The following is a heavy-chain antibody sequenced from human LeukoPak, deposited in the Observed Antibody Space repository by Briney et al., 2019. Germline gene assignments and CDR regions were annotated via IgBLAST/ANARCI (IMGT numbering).Heavy chain of an antibody. CDR1: GFTFSSHS. Sequence: PGGSLRLSCAASGFTFSSHSMNWVRQAPGKGLEWVSYISSSSTIYYADSVKGRFTISRDNAKNSLYLQMNSLRDEDTAVYYCARDSLYCGGDCYEVSDYWGQGALVTVPS. CDR2: ISSSSTI. D-gene: IGHD2-21*01. CDR3: ARDSLYCGGDCYEVSDY. J-gene: IGHJ4*02. V-gene: IGHV3-48*02.